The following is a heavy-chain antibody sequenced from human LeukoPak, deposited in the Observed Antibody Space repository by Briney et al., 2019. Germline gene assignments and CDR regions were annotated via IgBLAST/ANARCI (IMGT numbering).Heavy chain of an antibody. CDR1: GFTFSSYW. V-gene: IGHV3-74*01. CDR2: INSEGRTT. CDR3: AFSRPHDAFDI. Sequence: GGSLRLSCAASGFTFSSYWVHWGRHAPGKGLVWVSRINSEGRTTIYADSVKGRFTISRDNAKNTLYLQLSSLRPDDTAVYYCAFSRPHDAFDIWGQGTVVTVSS. J-gene: IGHJ3*02.